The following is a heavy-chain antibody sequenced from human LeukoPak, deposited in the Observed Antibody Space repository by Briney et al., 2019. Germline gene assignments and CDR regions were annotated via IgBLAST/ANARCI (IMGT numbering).Heavy chain of an antibody. Sequence: ASVKVSCKASGYTFTSYDINWVRQATGQGLEWMGWISAYNGNTNYAQKLQGRVTMTTDTSTSTAYMELRSLRSDDTAVYYCASSTLGDGDYEFDIWGQGTMVTVSS. CDR2: ISAYNGNT. J-gene: IGHJ3*02. CDR3: ASSTLGDGDYEFDI. V-gene: IGHV1-18*01. D-gene: IGHD4-17*01. CDR1: GYTFTSYD.